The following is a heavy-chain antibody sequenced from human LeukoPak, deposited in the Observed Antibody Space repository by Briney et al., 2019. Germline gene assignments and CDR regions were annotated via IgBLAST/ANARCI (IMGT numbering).Heavy chain of an antibody. D-gene: IGHD3-22*01. V-gene: IGHV3-11*01. Sequence: PGGSLRLSCAASGFTFSDYYMSWIRQAPGKGLEWVSYISSSGSTIYYADSVKGRFTISRDNAKNSLYLQMNSLRAEDAAVYYCARGYYYDSSGYYPFDYWGQGTLVTVSS. J-gene: IGHJ4*02. CDR2: ISSSGSTI. CDR1: GFTFSDYY. CDR3: ARGYYYDSSGYYPFDY.